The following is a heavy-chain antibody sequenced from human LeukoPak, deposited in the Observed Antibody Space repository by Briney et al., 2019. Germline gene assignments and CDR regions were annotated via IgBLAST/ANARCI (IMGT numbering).Heavy chain of an antibody. Sequence: ASVKVSCKASGYTFTSYYMHWVRQAPGQGLEWMGIINPSGGSTSYARKFQGRVTMTRDTSTSTVYMELGSLRSEDTAVYYCAREAAAGNYFDYWGQGTLVTVSS. D-gene: IGHD6-13*01. J-gene: IGHJ4*02. CDR1: GYTFTSYY. CDR3: AREAAAGNYFDY. CDR2: INPSGGST. V-gene: IGHV1-46*01.